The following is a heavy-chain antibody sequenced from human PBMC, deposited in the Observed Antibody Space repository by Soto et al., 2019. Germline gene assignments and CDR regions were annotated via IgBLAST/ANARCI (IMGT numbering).Heavy chain of an antibody. CDR3: ARAGYYGSGSYPYYFDY. CDR1: GGSISSGGYY. CDR2: IYYSGST. V-gene: IGHV4-31*03. J-gene: IGHJ4*02. Sequence: QVQLQESGPGLVKPSQTLSLTCTVSGGSISSGGYYWSWIRQHPGKGLEWIGYIYYSGSTYYNPSVKSRVTISVDTSKNQFSLRLSSVTAADTAVYYCARAGYYGSGSYPYYFDYWGQGTLVTVSS. D-gene: IGHD3-10*01.